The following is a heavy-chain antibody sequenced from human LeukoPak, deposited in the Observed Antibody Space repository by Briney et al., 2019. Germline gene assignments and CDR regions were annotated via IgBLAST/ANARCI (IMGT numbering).Heavy chain of an antibody. CDR3: ARALTVVGTTVEYFDY. V-gene: IGHV1-18*01. D-gene: IGHD1-14*01. Sequence: ASVKVSCKASGYTFTSYGISWVRQAPGQGLEWMGWISAHNGNTNYAQKLQGRVTMTTDTSTSTAYMELRSLRSDDTAVYYCARALTVVGTTVEYFDYWGQGTLVTVSS. CDR2: ISAHNGNT. J-gene: IGHJ4*02. CDR1: GYTFTSYG.